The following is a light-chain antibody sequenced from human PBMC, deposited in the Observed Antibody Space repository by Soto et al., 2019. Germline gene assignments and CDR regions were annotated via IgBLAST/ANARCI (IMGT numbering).Light chain of an antibody. Sequence: DIVLTQTPGTLSVSPGDRATLSCRASETVATNLAWYQQKPGQAPRLLVSGASTRADGISDRFRGSGSGTEYTLTISSLRSEDSSINYCQQHFQWPPLTFGQGTKVEI. J-gene: IGKJ1*01. CDR3: QQHFQWPPLT. CDR2: GAS. V-gene: IGKV3-15*01. CDR1: ETVATN.